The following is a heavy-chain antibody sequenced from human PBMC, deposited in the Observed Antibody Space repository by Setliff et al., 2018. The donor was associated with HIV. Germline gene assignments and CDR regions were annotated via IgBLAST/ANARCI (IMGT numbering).Heavy chain of an antibody. Sequence: SETLSLTCTVSGASVTSSSNYWGWIRQPPGKGLEWIGSFYYSGNTYYNPSLNSRFAISRDNSKNLLYLQMTSLRAEDTAVYFCARRWAESATGGYFEYWGQGTLVTVSS. CDR3: ARRWAESATGGYFEY. V-gene: IGHV4-39*07. CDR2: FYYSGNT. J-gene: IGHJ4*02. CDR1: GASVTSSSNY. D-gene: IGHD2-15*01.